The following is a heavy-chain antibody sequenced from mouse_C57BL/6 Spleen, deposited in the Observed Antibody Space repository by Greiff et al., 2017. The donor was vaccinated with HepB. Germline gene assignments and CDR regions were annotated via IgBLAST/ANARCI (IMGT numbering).Heavy chain of an antibody. CDR3: ARMIYSNYDAMDY. CDR1: GYTFTSYW. Sequence: QVHVKQSGAELAKPGASVKLSCKASGYTFTSYWMHWVKQRPGQGLEWIGYINPSSGYTKYNQKFKDKATLTADKSSSTAYMQLSSLTYEDSAVYYCARMIYSNYDAMDYWGQGTSVTVSS. V-gene: IGHV1-7*01. CDR2: INPSSGYT. D-gene: IGHD2-5*01. J-gene: IGHJ4*01.